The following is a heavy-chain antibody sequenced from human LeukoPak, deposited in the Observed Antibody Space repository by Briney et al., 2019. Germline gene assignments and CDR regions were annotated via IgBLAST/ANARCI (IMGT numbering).Heavy chain of an antibody. CDR2: INHSGST. D-gene: IGHD5-24*01. CDR1: GGSFSGYY. Sequence: SSETLSLTCAVYGGSFSGYYWSWIRQPPGKGLEWIGEINHSGSTNYNPSLKSRVTISVDTSKNQFSLKLSSVTAADTAVYYCAREDGYNLSRWAYYYYYGMDVWGQGTTVTVSS. V-gene: IGHV4-34*01. CDR3: AREDGYNLSRWAYYYYYGMDV. J-gene: IGHJ6*02.